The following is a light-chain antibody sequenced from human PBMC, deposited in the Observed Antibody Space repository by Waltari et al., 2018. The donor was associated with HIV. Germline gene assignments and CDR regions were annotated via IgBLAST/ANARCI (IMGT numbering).Light chain of an antibody. Sequence: DIQMTQSPSSLSASVGDRVTITCRSSQGIRNDVGWYQQKPGKAPKRLIYVASSLESGVPSRFSGSGSVREFTLTISSLQPEDFATYFCLQYNSYPWTFGQGTKVEIK. V-gene: IGKV1-17*01. CDR1: QGIRND. CDR2: VAS. CDR3: LQYNSYPWT. J-gene: IGKJ1*01.